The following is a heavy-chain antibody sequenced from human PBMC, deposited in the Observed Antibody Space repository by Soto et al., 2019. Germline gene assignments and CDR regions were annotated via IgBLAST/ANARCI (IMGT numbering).Heavy chain of an antibody. V-gene: IGHV6-1*01. J-gene: IGHJ5*02. CDR3: ARAPLQATWNNNWFDP. Sequence: PSQTLSLTCAISGDSVSSNSAAWNWIRQSPSRGLEWLGRTYYRSKWYNDYAVSVKSRITINPDTSKNQFSLQLNSVTPEDTAVYYCARAPLQATWNNNWFDPWGQGTLVTVSS. D-gene: IGHD1-1*01. CDR2: TYYRSKWYN. CDR1: GDSVSSNSAA.